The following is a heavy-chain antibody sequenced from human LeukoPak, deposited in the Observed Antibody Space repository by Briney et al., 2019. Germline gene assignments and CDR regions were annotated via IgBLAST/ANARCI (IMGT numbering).Heavy chain of an antibody. CDR1: GYTFTDYH. CDR3: ARGVFRYSYGSDTYYFDY. CDR2: IYPKNGDT. D-gene: IGHD5-18*01. J-gene: IGHJ4*02. V-gene: IGHV1-2*02. Sequence: GASVKVSCKASGYTFTDYHMHWVRQAPGQGLEWMGWIYPKNGDTNYAQKFQGRVTMTRDTSISTAYMELSRLRSDDTAVYYCARGVFRYSYGSDTYYFDYWGQGTLVTVSS.